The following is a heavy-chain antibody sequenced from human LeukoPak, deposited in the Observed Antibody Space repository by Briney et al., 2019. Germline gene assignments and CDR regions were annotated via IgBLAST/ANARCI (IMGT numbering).Heavy chain of an antibody. V-gene: IGHV3-30*02. J-gene: IGHJ4*02. CDR1: GFTFSNYG. CDR3: ARRAGAYSHPYDY. CDR2: IRYDGSNK. Sequence: GGSLRLSCAASGFTFSNYGMHWVRQAPGKGLEWVAFIRYDGSNKYYGDSVKGRFTISRDNSKNTLYLQMNSLRAEDTAVYYCARRAGAYSHPYDYWGQGTLVTVSS. D-gene: IGHD4/OR15-4a*01.